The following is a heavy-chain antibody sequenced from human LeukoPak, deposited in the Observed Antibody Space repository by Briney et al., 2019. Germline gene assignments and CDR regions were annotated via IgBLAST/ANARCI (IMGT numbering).Heavy chain of an antibody. CDR1: GFTFRDYY. CDR3: ATHCTNGVCYTDY. Sequence: GGSLRLSCAASGFTFRDYYMSWIRQAPGKGLEWVSYISSSGSTIYYADSVKGRFTISRDNAKNSPYLQMNSLRAEDTAVYYCATHCTNGVCYTDYWGQGTLVTVSS. D-gene: IGHD2-8*01. J-gene: IGHJ4*02. CDR2: ISSSGSTI. V-gene: IGHV3-11*01.